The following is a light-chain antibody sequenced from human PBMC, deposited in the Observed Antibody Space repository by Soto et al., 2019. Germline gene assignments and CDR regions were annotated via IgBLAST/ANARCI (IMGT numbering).Light chain of an antibody. CDR1: SSDVGGYNY. Sequence: ALTQPASVSGSPGQSITISCTGTSSDVGGYNYVSWYQQHPGKAPKLMIYEVSNRPSGVSNRFSGSKSGNTASLTISGLQSEDEADYYCSSYTSSSTYVFGTGTKLTVL. V-gene: IGLV2-14*01. J-gene: IGLJ1*01. CDR2: EVS. CDR3: SSYTSSSTYV.